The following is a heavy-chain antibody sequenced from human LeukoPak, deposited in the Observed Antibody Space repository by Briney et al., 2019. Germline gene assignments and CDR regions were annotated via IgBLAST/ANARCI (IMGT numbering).Heavy chain of an antibody. CDR3: ARGPSGYCSGGSCPPYNWFDP. CDR2: INPSGGST. CDR1: GYTFTSYY. J-gene: IGHJ5*02. Sequence: ASVKVSCEASGYTFTSYYMHWVRQAPGQGLEWMGIINPSGGSTSYAQKFQGRVTMTRDTSTSTVYMELSSLRSEDTAVYYCARGPSGYCSGGSCPPYNWFDPWGQGTLVTVSS. V-gene: IGHV1-46*01. D-gene: IGHD2-15*01.